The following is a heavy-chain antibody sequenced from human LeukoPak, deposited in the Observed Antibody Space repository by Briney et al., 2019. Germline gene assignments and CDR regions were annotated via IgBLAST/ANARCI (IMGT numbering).Heavy chain of an antibody. V-gene: IGHV3-9*01. CDR3: AKDMARRSGSAFDI. Sequence: GRSLRLSCAASGITFDGHVMYWVRQGPGKGLEWVSGISWNSGRIGYADSVKGRFTISRDNAKNSLYLQMNSLRAEDTALYYCAKDMARRSGSAFDIWGQGTMVTVSS. J-gene: IGHJ3*02. CDR2: ISWNSGRI. D-gene: IGHD3-10*01. CDR1: GITFDGHV.